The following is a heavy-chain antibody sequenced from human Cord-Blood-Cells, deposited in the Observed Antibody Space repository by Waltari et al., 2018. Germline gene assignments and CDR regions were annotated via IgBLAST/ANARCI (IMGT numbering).Heavy chain of an antibody. CDR2: INPNSGGT. J-gene: IGHJ4*02. V-gene: IGHV1-2*02. CDR1: GYTFTGYY. CDR3: ARDQYYGSGSYLVDY. D-gene: IGHD3-10*01. Sequence: QVQLVQSGAEVKKPGASVKVSCKASGYTFTGYYMHWVRQGPGQGLEWMGWINPNSGGTNYAQKFQGRVTMTRDTSISTAYMELSRLRSDDTAVYYCARDQYYGSGSYLVDYWGQGTLVTVSS.